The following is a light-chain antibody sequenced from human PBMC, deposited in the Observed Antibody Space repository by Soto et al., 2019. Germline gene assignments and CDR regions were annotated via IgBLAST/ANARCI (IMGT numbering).Light chain of an antibody. CDR3: QQYASSPRT. CDR2: GAY. V-gene: IGKV3-20*01. CDR1: QSFTTSQ. J-gene: IGKJ1*01. Sequence: EIVLTQSPGTLALSPGERATLFCRSSQSFTTSQLAWYQQRPGQAPRVLIFGAYRRATGIPDRFSGSGSGTDFTLTISRLEPEDSAVYYCQQYASSPRTFGQGTTVEI.